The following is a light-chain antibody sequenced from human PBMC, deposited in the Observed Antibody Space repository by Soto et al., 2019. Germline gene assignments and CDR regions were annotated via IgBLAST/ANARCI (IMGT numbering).Light chain of an antibody. Sequence: QSELTQPASVSGSPGQSLTLSCTGTSSDVGGYNYVSWYQQHPGKAPNLMIYDVSNRPSGVSNRFSGSKSGNTASLTISGLQAEDEADYYCSSYTSSSTLLDVFGTGTKVTVL. V-gene: IGLV2-14*01. J-gene: IGLJ1*01. CDR3: SSYTSSSTLLDV. CDR2: DVS. CDR1: SSDVGGYNY.